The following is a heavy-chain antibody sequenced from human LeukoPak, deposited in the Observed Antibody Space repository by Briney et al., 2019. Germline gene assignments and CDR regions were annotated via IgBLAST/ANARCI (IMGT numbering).Heavy chain of an antibody. CDR2: IYTSGST. CDR1: GGSISSGSYY. J-gene: IGHJ6*03. Sequence: SQTLSLTCTVSGGSISSGSYYWSWIRQPAGKGLEWIGRIYTSGSTNYNPSLKSRVTISVDTSKNQFSLKLSSVTDADTAVYYCARNLVVAATYYYMDVWGKGTTVTVSS. D-gene: IGHD2-15*01. CDR3: ARNLVVAATYYYMDV. V-gene: IGHV4-61*02.